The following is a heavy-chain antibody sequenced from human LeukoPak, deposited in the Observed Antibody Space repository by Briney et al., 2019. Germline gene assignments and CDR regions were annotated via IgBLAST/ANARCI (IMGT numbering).Heavy chain of an antibody. D-gene: IGHD3-16*01. Sequence: PSETLSLTCAVYGGSFSGHYWSWIRRPPGKGLEWIGEINHSGSTNYNPSLKSRVTISVDTSKNQFSLKLSSVTAADTAVYYCARGGLMITFGGVMLPGGIYGMDVWGQGTTVTVSS. CDR3: ARGGLMITFGGVMLPGGIYGMDV. V-gene: IGHV4-34*01. CDR1: GGSFSGHY. CDR2: INHSGST. J-gene: IGHJ6*02.